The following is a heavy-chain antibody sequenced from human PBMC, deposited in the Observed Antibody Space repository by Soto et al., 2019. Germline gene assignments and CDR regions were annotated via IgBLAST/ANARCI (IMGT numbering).Heavy chain of an antibody. J-gene: IGHJ4*02. Sequence: QVTLKESGPVLVKPTETLTLTCTVSGFSLSNARMGVSWIRQPPGKALEWLAHIFSNDEKSYSTSLKSRLTISKDTSKRQVVLTMTNMHPVDTATYYCARAYYYGSGSYYPFDYWGQGTLVTVSS. CDR3: ARAYYYGSGSYYPFDY. D-gene: IGHD3-10*01. V-gene: IGHV2-26*01. CDR1: GFSLSNARMG. CDR2: IFSNDEK.